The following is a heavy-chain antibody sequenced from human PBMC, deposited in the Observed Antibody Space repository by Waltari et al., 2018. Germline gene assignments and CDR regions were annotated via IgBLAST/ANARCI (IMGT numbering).Heavy chain of an antibody. CDR2: ISSSSSYI. Sequence: EVQLVESGGGLVKPGGSLRLSCAASGFTFSSYSMNWVRQDPGKGLEWVSSISSSSSYIYYADSVKGRFTISRDNAKNSLYLQMNSLRAEDTAVYYCAREYYDFWSGYYEGAFDIWGQGTMVTVSS. V-gene: IGHV3-21*01. CDR3: AREYYDFWSGYYEGAFDI. D-gene: IGHD3-3*01. J-gene: IGHJ3*02. CDR1: GFTFSSYS.